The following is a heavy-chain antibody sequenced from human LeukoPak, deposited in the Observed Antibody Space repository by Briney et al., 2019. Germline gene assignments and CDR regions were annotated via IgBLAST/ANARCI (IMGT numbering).Heavy chain of an antibody. V-gene: IGHV3-74*01. CDR2: INSDGSST. D-gene: IGHD6-13*01. J-gene: IGHJ5*02. Sequence: GGSLRLSCAASGFTFDDYGMSWVRQAPGKGLVWVSRINSDGSSTSYADSVKGRFTISRDNAKNTVYLQMNSLRVEDTAVYYCARPIAATGRNWFDPWGQGTLVTVSS. CDR1: GFTFDDYG. CDR3: ARPIAATGRNWFDP.